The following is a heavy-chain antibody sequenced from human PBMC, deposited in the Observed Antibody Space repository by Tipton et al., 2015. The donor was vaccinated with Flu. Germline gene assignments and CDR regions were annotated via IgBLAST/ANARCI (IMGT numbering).Heavy chain of an antibody. D-gene: IGHD6-19*01. CDR1: GYSVSSGYY. Sequence: GLVMPSGTLSLTCAVSGYSVSSGYYWGWIRQPPGKGLEWIGNVFYTGTTDYNPSLRSRVTISVDTSKNQFSLNLRSVTAADTAVYYCAAVPGNGNWFDPWGQGALVTVSS. V-gene: IGHV4-38-2*01. J-gene: IGHJ5*02. CDR3: AAVPGNGNWFDP. CDR2: VFYTGTT.